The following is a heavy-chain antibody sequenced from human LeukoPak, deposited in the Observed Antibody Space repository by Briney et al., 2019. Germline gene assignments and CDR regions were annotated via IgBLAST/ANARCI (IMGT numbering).Heavy chain of an antibody. D-gene: IGHD1-1*01. CDR1: GYSFTSYW. Sequence: KNGESLKISCQASGYSFTSYWIGWVRQMPGKGLEWMGIIYPGDSDTRYSPSFQGQVTISADKSISTAYLQWSSLKASDTAMYYCARQNTRYNWNDVSSDYWGQGTLVTVSS. V-gene: IGHV5-51*01. CDR3: ARQNTRYNWNDVSSDY. J-gene: IGHJ4*02. CDR2: IYPGDSDT.